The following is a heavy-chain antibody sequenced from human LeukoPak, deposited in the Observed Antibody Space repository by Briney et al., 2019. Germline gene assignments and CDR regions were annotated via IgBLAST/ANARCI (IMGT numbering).Heavy chain of an antibody. CDR3: ARLPYNWNFDY. V-gene: IGHV5-51*01. J-gene: IGHJ4*02. Sequence: KNGESLKISCQGSGYSFNSYWIGWVRQMPGKGLEWMGIIYPGDSETRYSPSFQGQVTISADKSISTAYLQWSSLKASDTAMYYCARLPYNWNFDYWGQGTLVTVSS. CDR2: IYPGDSET. D-gene: IGHD1-20*01. CDR1: GYSFNSYW.